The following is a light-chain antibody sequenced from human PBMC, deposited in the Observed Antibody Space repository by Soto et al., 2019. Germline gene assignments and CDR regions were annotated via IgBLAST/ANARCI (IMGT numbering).Light chain of an antibody. J-gene: IGLJ3*02. CDR2: SNN. CDR3: AAWDDSLNGWV. V-gene: IGLV1-44*01. Sequence: QSVLTQPPSASGTPGQRVTISCSGSGSNIGSTTVNWYQQLPGTAPKLLIYSNNQRPSGVPDRFSGSKSGTSASLAISGPQSEDEADYYCAAWDDSLNGWVFGGGTKLTVL. CDR1: GSNIGSTT.